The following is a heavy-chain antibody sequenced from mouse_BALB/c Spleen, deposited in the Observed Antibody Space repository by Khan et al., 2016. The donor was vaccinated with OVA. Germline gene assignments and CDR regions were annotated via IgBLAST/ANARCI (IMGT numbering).Heavy chain of an antibody. V-gene: IGHV1S137*01. CDR2: ISVYYDDT. D-gene: IGHD2-2*01. Sequence: QVQLKQSGPELVRPGESVKISCKGSGYTFTDYAMHWVKQSHAKSLEWIGVISVYYDDTNYNQKFKGKATMTVDKSSSTAFMKLARLTSDDSAIDYCARGGQWLRRGGGNSDYWGQGTTLTVSS. CDR3: ARGGQWLRRGGGNSDY. J-gene: IGHJ2*01. CDR1: GYTFTDYA.